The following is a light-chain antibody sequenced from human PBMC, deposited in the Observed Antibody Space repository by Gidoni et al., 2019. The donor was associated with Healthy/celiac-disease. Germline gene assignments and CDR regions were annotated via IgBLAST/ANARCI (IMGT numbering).Light chain of an antibody. CDR1: QSISSY. CDR2: AAS. J-gene: IGKJ1*01. V-gene: IGKV1-39*01. Sequence: EIQMTQSPSSLSASVGDRVTITCRASQSISSYLNWDQQKPGKAPKLLIYAASSLQSGVPSRFSGSGSGTDFTLTISSLQHEDFATYYCQQSFSTPGTFGQGTKVEIK. CDR3: QQSFSTPGT.